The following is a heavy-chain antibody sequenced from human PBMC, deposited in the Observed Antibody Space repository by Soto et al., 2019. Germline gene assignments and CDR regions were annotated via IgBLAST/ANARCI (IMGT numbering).Heavy chain of an antibody. V-gene: IGHV3-30-3*01. D-gene: IGHD3-3*01. CDR3: ARDPGREYYDFWSRPRHAFDI. J-gene: IGHJ3*02. CDR1: GFTFSSYA. Sequence: PGGSLRLSCAASGFTFSSYAMHWVRQAPGKGPEWVAVISYDGSNKYYADSVKGRFTISRDNSKNTLYLQMNSLRAEDTAVYYCARDPGREYYDFWSRPRHAFDIWGQGTMVTVSS. CDR2: ISYDGSNK.